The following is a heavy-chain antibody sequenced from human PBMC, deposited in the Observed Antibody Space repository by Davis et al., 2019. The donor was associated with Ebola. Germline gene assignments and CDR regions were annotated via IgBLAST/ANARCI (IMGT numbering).Heavy chain of an antibody. CDR2: IFYSGTP. CDR1: GDSISDTNYF. V-gene: IGHV4-39*02. J-gene: IGHJ5*02. Sequence: GSLRLSCTVSGDSISDTNYFWAWLRQPPGKGLEWIGSIFYSGTPYYNPFLKSRVTMAVDTSKNQFSVRLSSLAAADTALYYCAREETRGSIAGWFDPWGQGTLVTVSS. CDR3: AREETRGSIAGWFDP. D-gene: IGHD2-21*01.